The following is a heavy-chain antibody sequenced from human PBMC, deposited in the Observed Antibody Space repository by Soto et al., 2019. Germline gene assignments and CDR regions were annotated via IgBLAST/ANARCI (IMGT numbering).Heavy chain of an antibody. Sequence: PGGSLRLSCAASGFTFSSYALAWVRQAPGKGLEWVSSVSGSGYDTNDANSVRGRFTISRDNSKNTLYLQMNSLRAEDTAVYYCAKVNGYDSGGYFDYWGQGTLVTVSS. J-gene: IGHJ4*02. CDR1: GFTFSSYA. CDR2: VSGSGYDT. CDR3: AKVNGYDSGGYFDY. D-gene: IGHD5-12*01. V-gene: IGHV3-23*01.